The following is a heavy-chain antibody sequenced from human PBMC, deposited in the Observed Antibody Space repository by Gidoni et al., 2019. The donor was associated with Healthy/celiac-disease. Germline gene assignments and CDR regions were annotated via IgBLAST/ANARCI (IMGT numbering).Heavy chain of an antibody. CDR2: IYSGGST. D-gene: IGHD3-10*01. V-gene: IGHV3-53*02. CDR3: ARDGLLWFGGSYWYFDL. Sequence: EVQLVETGGGLIQPGGSLRLSCAASGFTVSSNYMSWVRQAPGKGLEWVSVIYSGGSTYYADSVKGRFTISRDNSKNTLYLQMNSLRAEDTAVYYCARDGLLWFGGSYWYFDLWGRGTLVTVSS. CDR1: GFTVSSNY. J-gene: IGHJ2*01.